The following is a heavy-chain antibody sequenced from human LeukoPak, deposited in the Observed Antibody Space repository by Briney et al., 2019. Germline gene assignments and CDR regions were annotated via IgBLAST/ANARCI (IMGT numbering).Heavy chain of an antibody. V-gene: IGHV4-34*01. CDR3: ARSAGLICYFDY. J-gene: IGHJ4*02. D-gene: IGHD6-19*01. CDR1: GGSFSGYY. CDR2: INHSGST. Sequence: SETLSLTCAVYGGSFSGYYWSWIRQPPGKGLEWIGEINHSGSTNYNPSLKSRVTISVDTSKNQFSLKLSSVTAADTAVYYCARSAGLICYFDYWGQGTLVTVSS.